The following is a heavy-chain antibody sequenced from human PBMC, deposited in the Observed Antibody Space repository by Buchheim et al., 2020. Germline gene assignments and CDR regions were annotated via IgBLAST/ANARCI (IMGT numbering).Heavy chain of an antibody. CDR3: ARAGSVGSVDF. Sequence: EVQLVESGGGLGRPGGSLRLSCVASGFNFGTLWMSWVRQVPGKGLEWVANINQNGGVKYYVDSVEGRFTISRDNAKNSLYLQMSSLRVEDTAVYYCARAGSVGSVDFWGQGTL. D-gene: IGHD3-10*01. J-gene: IGHJ4*02. CDR1: GFNFGTLW. V-gene: IGHV3-7*01. CDR2: INQNGGVK.